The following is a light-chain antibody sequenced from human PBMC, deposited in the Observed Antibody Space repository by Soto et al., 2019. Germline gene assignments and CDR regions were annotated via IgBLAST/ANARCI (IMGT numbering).Light chain of an antibody. CDR2: GAS. CDR3: QQYNNWPPWT. CDR1: QSVSSN. J-gene: IGKJ1*01. Sequence: EIVMTQSPATLSVSPGERATLSCRASQSVSSNLAWYQQKPGQAPRLLIYGASTRATGIPARFSGSWSGTEFTLTISSLQSEDFAGYYCQQYNNWPPWTVGQGTKVEIK. V-gene: IGKV3-15*01.